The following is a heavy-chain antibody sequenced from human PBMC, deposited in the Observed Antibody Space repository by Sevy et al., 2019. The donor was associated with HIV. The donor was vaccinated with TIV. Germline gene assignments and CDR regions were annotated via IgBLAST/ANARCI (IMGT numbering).Heavy chain of an antibody. CDR1: GFSLSTSGMC. D-gene: IGHD5-18*01. J-gene: IGHJ4*02. V-gene: IGHV2-70*11. Sequence: VNPTQTLTLTCTFSGFSLSTSGMCVSWIRQPPGKALEWHARIVWDDDKYYSTSLKTRLTISKDTSKNQVVLTMTNMDPVDTATYYCARTAAVDTAMVITEFDYWGQGTLVTVSS. CDR2: IVWDDDK. CDR3: ARTAAVDTAMVITEFDY.